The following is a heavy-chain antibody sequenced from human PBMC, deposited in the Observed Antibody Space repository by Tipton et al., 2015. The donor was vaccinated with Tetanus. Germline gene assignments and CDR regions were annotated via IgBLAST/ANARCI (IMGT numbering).Heavy chain of an antibody. J-gene: IGHJ4*02. CDR1: GYNFRSYW. CDR3: AREPSSGYYFDY. CDR2: IYPGDSDA. Sequence: QLVQSGAEVKKPGESLKISCQGSGYNFRSYWIGWVRQMPGKGLEWMGIIYPGDSDARYSPSFQGQVTIPADKSISTAYLQWSSLTASDTAIYYCAREPSSGYYFDYWGQGTLVTVSS. V-gene: IGHV5-51*01. D-gene: IGHD3-22*01.